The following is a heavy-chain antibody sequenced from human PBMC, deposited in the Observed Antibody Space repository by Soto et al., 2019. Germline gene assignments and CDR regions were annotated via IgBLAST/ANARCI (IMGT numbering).Heavy chain of an antibody. CDR3: ARGGESMIRGVIIPYFDY. V-gene: IGHV4-31*03. D-gene: IGHD3-10*01. J-gene: IGHJ4*02. CDR1: GGSISNGGYY. Sequence: PSETLSLTCTVSGGSISNGGYYWSWIRQHPGKGLEWIGYIYYSGSDFTYYNPSLKSRVTMSVDTSKTQFSLKLSSVTAADSAVYYCARGGESMIRGVIIPYFDYWGQGTLVTVSS. CDR2: IYYSGSDFT.